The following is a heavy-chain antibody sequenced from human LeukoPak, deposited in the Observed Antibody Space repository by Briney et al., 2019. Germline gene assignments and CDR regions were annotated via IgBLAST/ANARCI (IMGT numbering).Heavy chain of an antibody. Sequence: ASVKVSCKASGYIFTSYDISWVRQAAGQGPEWMGWMNPNSLNTGYAQRFQGRITLTRNTSIGTAYMGLRSLRSEDTAVYYCARGTALSGTSDYLDSWGQGTLVTVSS. V-gene: IGHV1-8*01. D-gene: IGHD6-19*01. CDR1: GYIFTSYD. J-gene: IGHJ4*02. CDR3: ARGTALSGTSDYLDS. CDR2: MNPNSLNT.